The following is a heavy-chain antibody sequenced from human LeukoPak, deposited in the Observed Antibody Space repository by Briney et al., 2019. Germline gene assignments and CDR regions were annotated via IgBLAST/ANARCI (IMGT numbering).Heavy chain of an antibody. J-gene: IGHJ4*02. V-gene: IGHV1-8*01. D-gene: IGHD1-26*01. CDR3: AREKVGATHYFDY. CDR1: GYTFTSYD. Sequence: WASVKVSCKASGYTFTSYDINWVRQATGQGLEWMGWMNPNSGNTGYAQKLQGRVTMTTDTSTSTAYMELRSLRSDDTAVYYCAREKVGATHYFDYWGQGTLVTVSS. CDR2: MNPNSGNT.